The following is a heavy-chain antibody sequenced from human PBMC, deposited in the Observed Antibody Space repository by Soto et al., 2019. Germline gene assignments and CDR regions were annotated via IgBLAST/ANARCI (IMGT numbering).Heavy chain of an antibody. J-gene: IGHJ4*02. CDR1: GFTFGNYG. Sequence: QVQLVESGGGVVQPGRSLRLSCAASGFTFGNYGMHWVRQAPGKGLEWVAVVWFDGNKEYYADSVKGRFTISRDNSKNTLFLQMNSLTVEDTAVYFCARETGPLDVWGQGALVTVSS. CDR3: ARETGPLDV. V-gene: IGHV3-33*01. CDR2: VWFDGNKE. D-gene: IGHD3-9*01.